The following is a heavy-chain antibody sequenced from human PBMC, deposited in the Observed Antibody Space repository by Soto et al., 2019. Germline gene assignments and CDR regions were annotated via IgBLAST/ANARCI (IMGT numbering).Heavy chain of an antibody. CDR3: ARDRIAGSKYYYGMDV. Sequence: QVQLVQSGAEVKKPGSSVRVSCKASGGTFSSYAISWVRQAPGQGLEWMGGIIPIFGTENYAQKVQGRVTITADECTSTAYMELSSLRSEDTAVYYCARDRIAGSKYYYGMDVWGEGTTVTVSS. J-gene: IGHJ6*04. D-gene: IGHD6-13*01. V-gene: IGHV1-69*01. CDR2: IIPIFGTE. CDR1: GGTFSSYA.